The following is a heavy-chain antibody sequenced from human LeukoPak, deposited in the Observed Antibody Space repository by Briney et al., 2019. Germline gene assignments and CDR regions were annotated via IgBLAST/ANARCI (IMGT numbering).Heavy chain of an antibody. CDR3: ASSPVDGGWRYDY. D-gene: IGHD6-19*01. V-gene: IGHV3-7*01. CDR2: IKKDGSEK. J-gene: IGHJ4*02. Sequence: GGSLRLSCAASGFTFSNYWMSWVRQAPGKGLEWVANIKKDGSEKYYVDSVKGRFTISRDNTKNSLYLQMNSLRAEDTAIYYCASSPVDGGWRYDYWGQGTLVTVSP. CDR1: GFTFSNYW.